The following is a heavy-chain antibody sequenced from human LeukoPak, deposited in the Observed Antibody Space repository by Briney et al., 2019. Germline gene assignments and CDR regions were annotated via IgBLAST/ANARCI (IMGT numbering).Heavy chain of an antibody. D-gene: IGHD3-10*01. Sequence: ASVKVSCKASGYTFTGYYIHWVRQAPGQGLECVGWINPNSGGTSHAQKFQGRVTMTRDTSISTAYMELSRLRSDDTAVYYCARGGSGSYFSWLDPWGQGTLVTVSS. CDR2: INPNSGGT. CDR3: ARGGSGSYFSWLDP. J-gene: IGHJ5*02. CDR1: GYTFTGYY. V-gene: IGHV1-2*02.